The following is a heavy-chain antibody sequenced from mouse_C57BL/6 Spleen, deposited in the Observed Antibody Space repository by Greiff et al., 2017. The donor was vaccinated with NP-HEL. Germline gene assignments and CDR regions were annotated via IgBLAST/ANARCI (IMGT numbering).Heavy chain of an antibody. CDR2: IDPSDSET. CDR1: GYTFTSYW. D-gene: IGHD4-1*01. V-gene: IGHV1-52*01. Sequence: QVQLQQPGAELVRPGSSVKLSCKASGYTFTSYWMHWVKQRPIQGLEWIGNIDPSDSETHYNQKFKDKATLTVDKSSSTAYMQLSSLTSEDSAVYYCASPGVFNWDGFAYWGQGTLVTVSA. J-gene: IGHJ3*01. CDR3: ASPGVFNWDGFAY.